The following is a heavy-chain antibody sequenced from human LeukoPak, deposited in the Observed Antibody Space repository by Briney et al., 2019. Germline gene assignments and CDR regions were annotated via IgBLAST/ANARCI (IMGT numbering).Heavy chain of an antibody. J-gene: IGHJ6*02. Sequence: GGSLRLPCAASGFTFSSYSMNWVRQAPGKGLEWVSSISSSSSYIYYADSVKGRFTISRDNAKNSLYLQMNSLRAEDTAVYYCARDRDIVATIALQYYYYGMDVWGQGTTVTVSS. D-gene: IGHD5-12*01. CDR2: ISSSSSYI. V-gene: IGHV3-21*01. CDR1: GFTFSSYS. CDR3: ARDRDIVATIALQYYYYGMDV.